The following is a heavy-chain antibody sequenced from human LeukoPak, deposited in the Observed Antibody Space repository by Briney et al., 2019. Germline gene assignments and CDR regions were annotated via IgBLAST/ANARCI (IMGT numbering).Heavy chain of an antibody. J-gene: IGHJ4*02. CDR3: AKERDSYYDFWSGYSANDY. V-gene: IGHV3-23*01. CDR1: GFTFSSYA. CDR2: ISGSGGST. D-gene: IGHD3-3*01. Sequence: PGGSLRPXCAASGFTFSSYAMSWVRQAPGKGLEWVSAISGSGGSTYYADSVKGRFTISRDNSKNTLYLQMNSLRAEDTAVYYCAKERDSYYDFWSGYSANDYWGQGTLVTVSS.